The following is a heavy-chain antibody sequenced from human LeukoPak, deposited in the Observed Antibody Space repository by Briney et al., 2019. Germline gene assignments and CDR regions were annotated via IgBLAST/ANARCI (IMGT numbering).Heavy chain of an antibody. D-gene: IGHD6-13*01. V-gene: IGHV3-11*06. CDR2: ISSSSSYT. J-gene: IGHJ5*02. CDR3: ARSGYAGSSWTRGWFDP. CDR1: GFTFSDYY. Sequence: GGSLRLSCAASGFTFSDYYMSWIRQAPGKGLEWVSYISSSSSYTNYADSVKGRFTISRDNAKNSLYQQMNSLRAEDTAVYYCARSGYAGSSWTRGWFDPWGQGTLVTVSS.